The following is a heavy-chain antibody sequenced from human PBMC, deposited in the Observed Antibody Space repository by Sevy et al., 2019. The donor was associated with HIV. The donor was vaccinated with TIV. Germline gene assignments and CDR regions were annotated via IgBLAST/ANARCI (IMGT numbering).Heavy chain of an antibody. V-gene: IGHV3-23*01. CDR2: IGGSTTST. J-gene: IGHJ3*02. CDR3: AKGGDVFEI. CDR1: GFTFNIYA. Sequence: GGSLRLSCAASGFTFNIYAMGWVRQAPGKGLEWVSTIGGSTTSTYYADSVKGPFTSSRDTSKNTLYLQMNSLSVEDTAVFYCAKGGDVFEIWGQGTMVTVSS.